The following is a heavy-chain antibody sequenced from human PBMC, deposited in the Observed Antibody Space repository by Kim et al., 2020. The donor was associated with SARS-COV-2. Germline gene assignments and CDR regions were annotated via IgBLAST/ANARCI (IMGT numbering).Heavy chain of an antibody. V-gene: IGHV3-11*03. CDR3: ARMGGTSPV. CDR2: SYT. D-gene: IGHD1-1*01. J-gene: IGHJ6*02. Sequence: SYTNYADSVKGRLTISRDNAKNSLYLHMNSLRAEDTAVYYCARMGGTSPVWGQGTTVTVSS.